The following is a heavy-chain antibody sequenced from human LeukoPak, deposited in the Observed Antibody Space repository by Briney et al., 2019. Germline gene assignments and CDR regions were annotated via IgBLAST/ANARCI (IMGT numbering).Heavy chain of an antibody. V-gene: IGHV3-23*01. D-gene: IGHD4-17*01. Sequence: QPGGSLRLSCVASGFSFNNYAMNWVRQAPGKGLEWVSAISGSGGSTYYADSVKGRFTISRDNSKNTLYLQMNSLRAEDTAVYYCAKLPHTDYGDYGAPYYFDYWGQGTLVTVSS. CDR3: AKLPHTDYGDYGAPYYFDY. CDR1: GFSFNNYA. CDR2: ISGSGGST. J-gene: IGHJ4*02.